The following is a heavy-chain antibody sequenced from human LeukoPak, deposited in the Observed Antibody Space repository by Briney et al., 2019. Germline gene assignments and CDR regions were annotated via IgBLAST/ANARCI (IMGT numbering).Heavy chain of an antibody. CDR1: GYTFTGYY. J-gene: IGHJ4*02. Sequence: ASVKVSCKASGYTFTGYYMHWVRQAPGQGLEWMGRINPNSGGTNYAQKFQGRVPMTRDTSISTAYMELSRLRSDDTAVYYCARGRVGYCSGGSCYSRDYWGQGTLVTVSS. D-gene: IGHD2-15*01. CDR2: INPNSGGT. V-gene: IGHV1-2*06. CDR3: ARGRVGYCSGGSCYSRDY.